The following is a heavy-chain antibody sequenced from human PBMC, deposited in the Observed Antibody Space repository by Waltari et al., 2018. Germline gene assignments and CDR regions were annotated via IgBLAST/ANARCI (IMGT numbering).Heavy chain of an antibody. D-gene: IGHD2-2*02. CDR1: GGTFSSYA. J-gene: IGHJ6*02. Sequence: QVQLVQSGAEVKKPGSSVKVSCKASGGTFSSYAISWVRQAPGHGLEWMGGIIPIFGTANYAQKFQGRVTITADESTSTAYMELSSLRSEDTAVYYCARGPDCSSTSCYNYYYYGMDVWGQGTTVTVSS. CDR2: IIPIFGTA. V-gene: IGHV1-69*01. CDR3: ARGPDCSSTSCYNYYYYGMDV.